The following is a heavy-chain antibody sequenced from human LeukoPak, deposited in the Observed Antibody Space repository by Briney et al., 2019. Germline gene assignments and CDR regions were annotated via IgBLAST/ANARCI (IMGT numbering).Heavy chain of an antibody. D-gene: IGHD5-18*01. CDR3: ARRQGPYSYGYGGAFDY. CDR1: GGSISSSSYY. CDR2: IYYSGST. V-gene: IGHV4-39*07. J-gene: IGHJ4*02. Sequence: SETLSLTCTVSGGSISSSSYYWGWIRQPPGKGLEWIGSIYYSGSTYYNPSLKSRVTISVDTSKNQFSLKLSSVTAADTAVYYCARRQGPYSYGYGGAFDYWGQGTLVTVSS.